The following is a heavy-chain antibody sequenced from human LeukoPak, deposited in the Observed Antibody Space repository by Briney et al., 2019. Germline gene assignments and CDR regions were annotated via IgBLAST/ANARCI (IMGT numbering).Heavy chain of an antibody. Sequence: PGGSLRLSCAASGFTFSSYGMHWVRQAPGKGLGWVAFMRYDGSNKYYADSVKGRFTISRDSSTNTLYLQMNSLRAEDTAVYYCAKDRCFSTSCYCFDPWGQGTLVTVSS. CDR1: GFTFSSYG. D-gene: IGHD2-2*01. CDR2: MRYDGSNK. J-gene: IGHJ5*02. V-gene: IGHV3-30*02. CDR3: AKDRCFSTSCYCFDP.